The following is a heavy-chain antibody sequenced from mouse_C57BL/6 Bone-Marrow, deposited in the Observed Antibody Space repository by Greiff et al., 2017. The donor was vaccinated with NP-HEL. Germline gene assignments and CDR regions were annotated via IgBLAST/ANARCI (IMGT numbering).Heavy chain of an antibody. CDR1: GYTFTNYW. Sequence: QVQLQQSGAELVRPGTSVKMSCKASGYTFTNYWIGWAKQRPGHGLEWIGDIYPGGGCTNYNEKFKGKATLTADKSSSTAYMQFSSLTSEDSAIYYCAREGVATRCAYWGQGTLVTVSA. CDR2: IYPGGGCT. J-gene: IGHJ3*01. CDR3: AREGVATRCAY. V-gene: IGHV1-63*01.